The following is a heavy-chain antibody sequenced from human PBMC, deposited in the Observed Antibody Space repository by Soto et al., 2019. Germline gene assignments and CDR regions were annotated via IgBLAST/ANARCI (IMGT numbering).Heavy chain of an antibody. CDR2: ISWDGGST. D-gene: IGHD5-18*01. CDR3: AKDFHPFFPSGRGYSYGYPPPWFDP. CDR1: GFTFDDYT. V-gene: IGHV3-43*01. J-gene: IGHJ5*02. Sequence: HPGGSLRLSCAASGFTFDDYTMHWVCQAPGKGLEWVSLISWDGGSTYYADSVKGRFTISRDNSKNSLYLQMNSLRTEDTALYYCAKDFHPFFPSGRGYSYGYPPPWFDPWGQGTLVTVSS.